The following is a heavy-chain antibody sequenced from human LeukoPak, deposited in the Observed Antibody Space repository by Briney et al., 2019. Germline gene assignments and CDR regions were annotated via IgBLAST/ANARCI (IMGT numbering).Heavy chain of an antibody. D-gene: IGHD5-12*01. CDR1: GGTFSSYA. CDR3: ARAGSGGYIGFDY. J-gene: IGHJ4*02. CDR2: IIPIFGTA. V-gene: IGHV1-69*05. Sequence: ASVKVSCKASGGTFSSYAISWVRQAPGQGLGWMGGIIPIFGTASYAQKFQGRVTITTDESTSTAYMELSSLRSEDTAVYYCARAGSGGYIGFDYWGQGTLVTVSS.